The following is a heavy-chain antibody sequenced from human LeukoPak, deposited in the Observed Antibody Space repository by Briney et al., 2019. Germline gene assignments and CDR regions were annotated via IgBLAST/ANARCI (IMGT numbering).Heavy chain of an antibody. Sequence: SETLSLTCTVSGGSMSNNYWSWIRQPPGRGLEWIGYIYYSGSTNYNPSLKSRATMSVDTSKNQFSLKLNSVTAADTAVYYCARGGWSHDSWGQGTLVTVSS. CDR3: ARGGWSHDS. CDR1: GGSMSNNY. CDR2: IYYSGST. J-gene: IGHJ5*02. D-gene: IGHD6-19*01. V-gene: IGHV4-59*01.